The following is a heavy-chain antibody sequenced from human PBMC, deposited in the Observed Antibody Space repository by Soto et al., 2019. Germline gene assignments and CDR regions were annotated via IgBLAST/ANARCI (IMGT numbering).Heavy chain of an antibody. V-gene: IGHV3-7*01. J-gene: IGHJ4*02. Sequence: PGXSRRLSCTASGFSFGSNWMSWVRQAPGKGQEXVANIXKDGSEKYCAXXVKGRFTXXRDNDKKSMYLQMESLRVEDTALYYCFNVAFGYWGRGTLVTVSS. CDR3: FNVAFGY. CDR2: IXKDGSEK. CDR1: GFSFGSNW.